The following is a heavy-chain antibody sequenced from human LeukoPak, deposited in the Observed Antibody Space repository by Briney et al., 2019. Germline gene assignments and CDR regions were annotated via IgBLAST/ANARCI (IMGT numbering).Heavy chain of an antibody. CDR3: ASISEYGSGSYYTY. CDR2: ISAYNGNT. J-gene: IGHJ4*02. CDR1: GYTFTSYG. V-gene: IGHV1-18*01. D-gene: IGHD3-10*01. Sequence: GASVKVSCKASGYTFTSYGISWVRQAPGQGLEWMGWISAYNGNTNFAQKLQGRVTMTTDTSTSTAYMELRSLRSDDTAVYYCASISEYGSGSYYTYWGQGTLVTVSS.